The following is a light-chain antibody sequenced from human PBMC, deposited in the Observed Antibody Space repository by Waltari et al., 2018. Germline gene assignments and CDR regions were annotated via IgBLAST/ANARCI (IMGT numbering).Light chain of an antibody. CDR1: QNVNNH. V-gene: IGKV1-39*01. Sequence: DIEMTKSPSSLSASVGDRVTITCRTSQNVNNHLNWYQQKPGKAPNLLIYEASTLQSGVPSMFSVSGSGTEYTFTISSLQSEDVATYYCQHGYGTPFTFGQGTKVEIK. J-gene: IGKJ2*01. CDR2: EAS. CDR3: QHGYGTPFT.